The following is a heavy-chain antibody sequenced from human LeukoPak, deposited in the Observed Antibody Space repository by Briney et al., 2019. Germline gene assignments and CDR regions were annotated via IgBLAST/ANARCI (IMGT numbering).Heavy chain of an antibody. CDR2: IYYSGST. CDR1: GVSISSYY. J-gene: IGHJ3*02. CDR3: ARLRGSDAFDI. D-gene: IGHD3-10*01. V-gene: IGHV4-59*01. Sequence: SETLSLTCTVSGVSISSYYWSWIRRPPGKGLEWIGHIYYSGSTNYNPSLKSRVTMSVDTSKNQFSLKVTSVTAADTAVYYCARLRGSDAFDIWGQGTMVTVSS.